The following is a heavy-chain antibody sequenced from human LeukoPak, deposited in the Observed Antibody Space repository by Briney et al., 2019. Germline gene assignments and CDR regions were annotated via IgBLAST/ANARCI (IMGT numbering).Heavy chain of an antibody. CDR3: ARGPLNRYFDY. CDR1: GGSFSGYY. V-gene: IGHV4-34*01. CDR2: INHSGST. Sequence: SETLSLTCAVYGGSFSGYYWSWIRQPPGKGLEWIGEINHSGSTNYNPSLKSRVTISVDTSKNQFSLKLSSVTAADTAVYYCARGPLNRYFDYWGQGTLVTVSS. J-gene: IGHJ4*02. D-gene: IGHD1-14*01.